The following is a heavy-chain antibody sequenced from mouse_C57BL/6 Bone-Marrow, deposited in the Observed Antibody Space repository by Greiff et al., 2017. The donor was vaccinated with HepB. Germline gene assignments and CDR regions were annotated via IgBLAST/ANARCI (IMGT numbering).Heavy chain of an antibody. D-gene: IGHD1-1*01. J-gene: IGHJ1*03. CDR3: AIGPVEGRWYFDV. CDR2: ISSGGSYT. Sequence: EVQGVESGGDLVKPGGSLKLSCAASGFTFSSYGMSWVRQTPDKRLEWVATISSGGSYTYYPDSVKGRFTISRDNAKNTLYLQMSSLKSEDTAMYYCAIGPVEGRWYFDVWGTGTTVTVSS. V-gene: IGHV5-6*01. CDR1: GFTFSSYG.